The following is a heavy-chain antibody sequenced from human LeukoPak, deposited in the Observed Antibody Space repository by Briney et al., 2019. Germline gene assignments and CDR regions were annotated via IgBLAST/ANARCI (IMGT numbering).Heavy chain of an antibody. V-gene: IGHV3-53*01. CDR1: GFTVSRKY. J-gene: IGHJ4*02. Sequence: GGSLRLSCAASGFTVSRKYMSWVRQAPGKGLEWVSVIYSGASTYYADSVKGRFTISRDNSKNTLYLQMNSLRAEDTAVYYCARANDFWSGYYPPQAPYFDYWGQGTLVTVSS. CDR3: ARANDFWSGYYPPQAPYFDY. CDR2: IYSGAST. D-gene: IGHD3-3*01.